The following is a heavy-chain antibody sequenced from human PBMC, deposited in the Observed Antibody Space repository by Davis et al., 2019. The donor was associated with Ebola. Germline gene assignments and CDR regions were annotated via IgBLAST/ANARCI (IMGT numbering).Heavy chain of an antibody. J-gene: IGHJ4*02. CDR3: ARLGSGSFRD. V-gene: IGHV4-34*01. CDR1: GGSFSGYY. CDR2: INHSGSI. D-gene: IGHD1-26*01. Sequence: MPSETLSLTCAVYGGSFSGYYWTWIRQPPGKGLEWIGEINHSGSINYNPSLKSRVTISVDTSKNQFSLKLSSVTAADTAVYYCARLGSGSFRDWGQGTLVTVSS.